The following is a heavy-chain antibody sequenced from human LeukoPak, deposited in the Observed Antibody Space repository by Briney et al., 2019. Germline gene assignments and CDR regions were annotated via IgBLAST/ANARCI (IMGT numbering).Heavy chain of an antibody. Sequence: PGGSLRLSCAASGFTFSTYSMNWVRQAPGKGLEWVSYISSSGGSIYYADSVKGRFTISRDNAENSRYLQLNSLRAEDAAVYYCAREGGSAARSDYWGQGTLVTVSS. CDR1: GFTFSTYS. J-gene: IGHJ4*02. V-gene: IGHV3-48*01. D-gene: IGHD6-6*01. CDR2: ISSSGGSI. CDR3: AREGGSAARSDY.